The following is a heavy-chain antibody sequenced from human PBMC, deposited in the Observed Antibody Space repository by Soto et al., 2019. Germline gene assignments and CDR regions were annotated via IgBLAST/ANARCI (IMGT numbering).Heavy chain of an antibody. CDR3: ATPGTIWSYYMDV. CDR2: ISYDGSNK. CDR1: GFTFSSYG. J-gene: IGHJ6*03. D-gene: IGHD2-8*02. V-gene: IGHV3-30*03. Sequence: GGSLRLSCAASGFTFSSYGMHWVRQAPGKGLEWVAVISYDGSNKYYADSVKGRFTISRDNSKNTLYLQMNSLRAEDTAVYYCATPGTIWSYYMDVWGKGTTVTVSS.